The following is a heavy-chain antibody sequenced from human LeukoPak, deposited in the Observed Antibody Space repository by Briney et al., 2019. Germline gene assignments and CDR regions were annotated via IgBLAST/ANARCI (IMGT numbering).Heavy chain of an antibody. CDR3: ARNMVRGVMLSGYYYYGMDV. V-gene: IGHV4-30-4*01. Sequence: SQTLSLTCTVSGGSISSGDYYWSWIRQPPGKGLEWIGYIYYSGSTYYNPSLKSRVTISVDTSKNQFSLKLSSVTAADTAVYYCARNMVRGVMLSGYYYYGMDVWGQGTTVTVSS. J-gene: IGHJ6*02. CDR1: GGSISSGDYY. D-gene: IGHD3-10*01. CDR2: IYYSGST.